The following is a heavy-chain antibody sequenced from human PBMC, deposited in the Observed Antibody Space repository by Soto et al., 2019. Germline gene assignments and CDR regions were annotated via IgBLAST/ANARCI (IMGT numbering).Heavy chain of an antibody. CDR2: ISSSGSTI. Sequence: GGSLRLSCAASGFTFSDYYMSWIRQAPGKGLEWVSYISSSGSTIYYADSVKGRFTISRDNAKNSLYLQMNSLRAEDTAVYYCARDGYYYDSSGYYDAFDIWGQGTMVTVSS. CDR3: ARDGYYYDSSGYYDAFDI. CDR1: GFTFSDYY. J-gene: IGHJ3*02. D-gene: IGHD3-22*01. V-gene: IGHV3-11*04.